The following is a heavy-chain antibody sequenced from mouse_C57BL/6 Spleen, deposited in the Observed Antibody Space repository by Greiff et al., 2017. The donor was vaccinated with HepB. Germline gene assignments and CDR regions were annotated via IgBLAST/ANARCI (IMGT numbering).Heavy chain of an antibody. Sequence: VKLMESGPGLVQPSQSLSITCTVSGFSLTSYGVHWVRQSPGKGLEWLGVIWSGGSTDYNAAFISRLSISKDNSKSQVFFKMNSLQADDTAIYYCARNGDSTYYYAMDYWGQGTSVTVSS. V-gene: IGHV2-2*01. CDR3: ARNGDSTYYYAMDY. CDR2: IWSGGST. J-gene: IGHJ4*01. CDR1: GFSLTSYG. D-gene: IGHD5-1*01.